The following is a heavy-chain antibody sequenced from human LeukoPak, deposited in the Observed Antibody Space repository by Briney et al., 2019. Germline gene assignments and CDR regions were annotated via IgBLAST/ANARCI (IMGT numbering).Heavy chain of an antibody. CDR1: GFTFSSYG. D-gene: IGHD6-6*01. CDR3: AKEVEQLVYYYGMDV. V-gene: IGHV3-33*06. J-gene: IGHJ6*02. Sequence: GGSLRLSCAASGFTFSSYGMHWVRQAPGKGLEWVAVIWYDGSNKYYADSVKGRFTISRDNSKNTLYLQMNSLRAEDTAVYYCAKEVEQLVYYYGMDVWGQGTTVTVSS. CDR2: IWYDGSNK.